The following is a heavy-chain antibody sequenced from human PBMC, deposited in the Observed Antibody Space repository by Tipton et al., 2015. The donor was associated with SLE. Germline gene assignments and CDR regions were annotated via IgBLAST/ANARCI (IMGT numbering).Heavy chain of an antibody. J-gene: IGHJ4*02. CDR2: ISHDGRT. CDR1: GGSFSGYY. V-gene: IGHV4-34*01. CDR3: ARVRRGGAMGIFDY. Sequence: TLSLTCAVYGGSFSGYYWSWIRQPPGKGLEWIGEISHDGRTNYNLSLKSRVTISVDASKNQISLKLSSVTAADTAVYYCARVRRGGAMGIFDYWGQGALVTVSS. D-gene: IGHD3-16*01.